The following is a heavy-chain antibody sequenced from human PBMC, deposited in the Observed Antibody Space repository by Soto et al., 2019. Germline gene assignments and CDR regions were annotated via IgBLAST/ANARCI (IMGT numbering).Heavy chain of an antibody. V-gene: IGHV4-59*01. CDR2: IYYSGST. CDR1: GGSISSYY. J-gene: IGHJ5*02. Sequence: SETLSLTCTVSGGSISSYYWSWIRQPPGKGLEWIGYIYYSGSTNYNPSLKSRVTITVDTSKNQFSLKLSSVTAADTAVYYCAREVAAYCGGDCYQNWFDPWGQGTLVTVSS. CDR3: AREVAAYCGGDCYQNWFDP. D-gene: IGHD2-21*02.